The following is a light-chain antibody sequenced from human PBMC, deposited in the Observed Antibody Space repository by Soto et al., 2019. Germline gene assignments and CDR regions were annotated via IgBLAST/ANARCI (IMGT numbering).Light chain of an antibody. CDR1: PGIGSW. J-gene: IGKJ4*01. V-gene: IGKV1-12*01. CDR3: QQANSFPLT. Sequence: DIQTTQSPSSVSASAGDRVTITCRASPGIGSWLAWYQQKPGKAPKLLIYAASSLQSGVPSRFRGSGSGTDFTLTISRLQPEDFATYYCQQANSFPLTFGGGTKVDIK. CDR2: AAS.